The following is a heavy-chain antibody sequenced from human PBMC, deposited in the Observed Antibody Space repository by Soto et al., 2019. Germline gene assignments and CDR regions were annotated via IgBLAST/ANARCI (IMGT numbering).Heavy chain of an antibody. V-gene: IGHV3-9*01. Sequence: PGGSLRLSCAASGFTFDDYGMHWVRQAPGKGLEWVSGISRNSDNMAYADSVKGRFTISRDNGKNSLYLQMNSLRAEDTALYHCAKEFRYNRNWYVGPNNYYYGMDVWGQGTTVTVSS. CDR2: ISRNSDNM. CDR1: GFTFDDYG. CDR3: AKEFRYNRNWYVGPNNYYYGMDV. D-gene: IGHD1-7*01. J-gene: IGHJ6*02.